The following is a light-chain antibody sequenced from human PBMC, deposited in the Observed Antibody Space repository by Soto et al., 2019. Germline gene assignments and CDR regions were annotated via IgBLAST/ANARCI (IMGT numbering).Light chain of an antibody. Sequence: EIRMTLFPATVSASPGEGATLSCRAAQDVTTTFASYQLKRGQPPRLLIHDISTRATGVPARFRGSGSGTEFTFSSSGQQSKDFAVYDCQQYTNWPSWTLGQGTKVDIK. CDR1: QDVTTT. J-gene: IGKJ1*01. CDR3: QQYTNWPSWT. CDR2: DIS. V-gene: IGKV3-15*01.